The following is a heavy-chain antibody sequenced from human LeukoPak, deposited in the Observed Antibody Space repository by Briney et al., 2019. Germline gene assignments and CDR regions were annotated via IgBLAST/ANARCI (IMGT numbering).Heavy chain of an antibody. J-gene: IGHJ4*02. D-gene: IGHD6-13*01. CDR1: GYTFTNYG. CDR3: AREQSRVAYSSTWFDY. Sequence: GASVKVSCKTSGYTFTNYGLSWVRQAPGQGLEWMGWISAYNGNTDYEQNLQGRVTLTTDNSTTTAYMELRSLGSDDTAVYYCAREQSRVAYSSTWFDYWGQGTLVTVSS. CDR2: ISAYNGNT. V-gene: IGHV1-18*01.